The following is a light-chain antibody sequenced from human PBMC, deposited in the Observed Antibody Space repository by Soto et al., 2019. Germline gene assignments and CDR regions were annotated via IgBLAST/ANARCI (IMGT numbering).Light chain of an antibody. CDR3: SSYTSSSTQV. CDR2: DVS. CDR1: SSDVGGYNY. Sequence: QSALTQPRSVSGSPGQSVTISCTGTSSDVGGYNYVSWYQHHPGKAPKLMIYDVSDRPSGVSNRFSGSKSGNTASLTISGLQAEDEADYYCSSYTSSSTQVFGGVTKVTVL. J-gene: IGLJ3*02. V-gene: IGLV2-14*03.